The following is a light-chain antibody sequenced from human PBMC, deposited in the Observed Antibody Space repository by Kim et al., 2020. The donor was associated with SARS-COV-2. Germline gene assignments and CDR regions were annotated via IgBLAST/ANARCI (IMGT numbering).Light chain of an antibody. CDR2: DAS. CDR1: QSISNW. J-gene: IGKJ2*03. CDR3: QQYHTLYS. Sequence: DIQMTQSPSTLSASVGDRVTITCRASQSISNWLAWYQQKPGKAPKVLIFDASSLEDGVPSRFSGSGSGTEFTLTITNLQPDDFATYYCQQYHTLYSFGQGTKLEI. V-gene: IGKV1-5*01.